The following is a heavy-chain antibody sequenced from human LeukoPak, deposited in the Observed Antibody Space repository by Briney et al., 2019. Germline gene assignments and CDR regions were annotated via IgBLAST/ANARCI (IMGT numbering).Heavy chain of an antibody. CDR3: ARDQRELELRTPPGY. Sequence: GGSLRLSCAASGFTFSSYAMSWVRQAPGKGLEWVSAISGSGGSTYYADSVKGRFTISRDNAKNTVSLQMNSLKAEDTAVYYCARDQRELELRTPPGYWGQGTLVTVSA. J-gene: IGHJ4*02. CDR2: ISGSGGST. V-gene: IGHV3-23*01. D-gene: IGHD1-7*01. CDR1: GFTFSSYA.